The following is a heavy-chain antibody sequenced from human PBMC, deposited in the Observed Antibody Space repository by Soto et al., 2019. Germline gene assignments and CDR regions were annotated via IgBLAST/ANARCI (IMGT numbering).Heavy chain of an antibody. CDR3: ARFILVGATLYLDY. D-gene: IGHD1-26*01. CDR2: IFFGGNT. CDR1: GGSVSNYY. Sequence: SETLSLTCTVSGGSVSNYYWSWIRQPPGKGLEWIGHIFFGGNTRNNPSLESRATISVDTSEKEVALKLVSVTAADTAVYYCARFILVGATLYLDYWGQGSQVTVSS. J-gene: IGHJ4*02. V-gene: IGHV4-59*02.